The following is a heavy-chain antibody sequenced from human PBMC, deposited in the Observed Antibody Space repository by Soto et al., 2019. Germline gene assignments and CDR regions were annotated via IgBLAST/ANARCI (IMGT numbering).Heavy chain of an antibody. CDR3: ARGYYANWFDP. CDR2: INAGNGNT. J-gene: IGHJ5*02. D-gene: IGHD3-3*01. Sequence: QVQLVQSGAEVKKPGASVKVSCKASGYTFTSYAMHWVRQAPGQRLEWTGWINAGNGNTKYSQKFQGRVTITRDTSASTAYMELSSLRSKDTAVYCCARGYYANWFDPWGQGTLVTVSS. CDR1: GYTFTSYA. V-gene: IGHV1-3*01.